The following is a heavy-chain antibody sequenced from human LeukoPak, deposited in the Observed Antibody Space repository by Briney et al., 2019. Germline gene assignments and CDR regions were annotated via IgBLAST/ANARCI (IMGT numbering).Heavy chain of an antibody. J-gene: IGHJ5*02. Sequence: ASVKVSCKASGYTFTSYGIGWVRQAPGQGLEWMGWISAYNGNTNYAQKLQGRVTMTTDTSTSTAYMELRSLRSDDTAVYYCARREDGEYYYGAAVWFDPWGQGTLVTVSS. CDR2: ISAYNGNT. V-gene: IGHV1-18*01. CDR3: ARREDGEYYYGAAVWFDP. CDR1: GYTFTSYG. D-gene: IGHD3-10*01.